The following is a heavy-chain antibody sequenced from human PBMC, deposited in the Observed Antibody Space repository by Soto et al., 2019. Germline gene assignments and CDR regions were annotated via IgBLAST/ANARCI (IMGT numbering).Heavy chain of an antibody. V-gene: IGHV3-21*01. CDR3: ARDDYYDSSGYYYVPFDY. Sequence: GGSLRLSCAASGFTFSSYSMNWVRQAPGKGLEWVSSISSSSSYIYYADSVKGRFTISRDNAKNSLYLQMNSLRAEDTAVYYCARDDYYDSSGYYYVPFDYWGQGTLVTVSS. CDR1: GFTFSSYS. J-gene: IGHJ4*02. CDR2: ISSSSSYI. D-gene: IGHD3-22*01.